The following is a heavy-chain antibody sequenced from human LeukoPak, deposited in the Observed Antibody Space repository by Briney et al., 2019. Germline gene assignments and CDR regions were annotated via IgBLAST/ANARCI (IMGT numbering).Heavy chain of an antibody. D-gene: IGHD3-22*01. CDR3: ARHRRVYYYDSSGYSFDP. J-gene: IGHJ5*02. V-gene: IGHV4-34*01. CDR1: GGSFSGYY. Sequence: PSETLSLTCAVYGGSFSGYYWSWIRQPPGKGLGWIGEINHSGSTNYNPSLKSRVTTSVDTSKNQFSLKLSSVTAADTAVYYCARHRRVYYYDSSGYSFDPWGQGTLVTVSS. CDR2: INHSGST.